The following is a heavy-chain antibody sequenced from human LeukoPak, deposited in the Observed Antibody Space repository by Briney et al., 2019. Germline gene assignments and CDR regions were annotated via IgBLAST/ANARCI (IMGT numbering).Heavy chain of an antibody. D-gene: IGHD2-15*01. V-gene: IGHV4-59*08. J-gene: IGHJ4*02. CDR2: IYYSGST. CDR1: GGSISSYY. Sequence: SETLSLTCTVSGGSISSYYWSWIRQPPGKGLEWIGYIYYSGSTNYNPSLKSRVTISVDTSKNQFSLRLSSVTAADTAVYYCARHKRDIVVVVAAGGIDYWGQGTLVTVSS. CDR3: ARHKRDIVVVVAAGGIDY.